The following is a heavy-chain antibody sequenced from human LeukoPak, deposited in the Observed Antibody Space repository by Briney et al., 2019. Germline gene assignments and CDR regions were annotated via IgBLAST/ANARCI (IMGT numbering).Heavy chain of an antibody. CDR3: ARKGDGYDDYYMDV. D-gene: IGHD5-24*01. CDR1: GFTFDDYG. V-gene: IGHV3-20*04. J-gene: IGHJ6*03. Sequence: SGGSLRLSCAASGFTFDDYGMSWVRQAPGKGLEWVSGINWNGGSTGYADSVKGRFPISRDNAKNSLYLQMNSLRAEDTALYYCARKGDGYDDYYMDVWGKGTTVTVSS. CDR2: INWNGGST.